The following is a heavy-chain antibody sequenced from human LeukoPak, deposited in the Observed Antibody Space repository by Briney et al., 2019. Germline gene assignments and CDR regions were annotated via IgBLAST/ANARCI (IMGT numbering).Heavy chain of an antibody. CDR1: GGSISSSAW. J-gene: IGHJ4*02. CDR2: VHHSGST. Sequence: SETLSLTCAVSGGSISSSAWWSWVRQPPGKGLEWIGEVHHSGSTNYNSFLKSRVTISVDKSKNQFSLKLTSATAADTAVYYCARDLGSSWFEPLDYWGQGILVIVSS. CDR3: ARDLGSSWFEPLDY. D-gene: IGHD6-13*01. V-gene: IGHV4-4*02.